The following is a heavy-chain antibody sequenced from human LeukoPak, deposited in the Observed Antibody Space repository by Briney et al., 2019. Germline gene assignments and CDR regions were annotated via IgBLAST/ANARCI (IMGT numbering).Heavy chain of an antibody. CDR1: GYTFTSYG. J-gene: IGHJ4*02. CDR2: ISAYNGNT. D-gene: IGHD3-9*01. CDR3: ARAPTYYDILTGYYAPANFDY. V-gene: IGHV1-18*01. Sequence: ASVKVSCKASGYTFTSYGISWVRQAPGQGLEWMGWISAYNGNTNYAQKLQGRVTMTTDTSTSTAYMELRSLRSDDTAVYYCARAPTYYDILTGYYAPANFDYWGQGTLVTVSP.